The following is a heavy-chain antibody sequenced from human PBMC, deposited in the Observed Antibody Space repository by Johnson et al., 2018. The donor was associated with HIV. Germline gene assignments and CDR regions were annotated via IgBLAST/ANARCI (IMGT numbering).Heavy chain of an antibody. V-gene: IGHV3-11*01. CDR1: GFTFSDYY. Sequence: QVLLVESGGGLVKPGGSLRLSCAASGFTFSDYYMRWIRQAPGKGLEWVSYISSSGGSTYYADYVMGRFTNSRDNSKNTLYLQMNSRRAEDTAVYYCAKDRDSYGYGGAFDIWGQGTMVAVSS. D-gene: IGHD5-18*01. CDR3: AKDRDSYGYGGAFDI. CDR2: ISSSGGST. J-gene: IGHJ3*02.